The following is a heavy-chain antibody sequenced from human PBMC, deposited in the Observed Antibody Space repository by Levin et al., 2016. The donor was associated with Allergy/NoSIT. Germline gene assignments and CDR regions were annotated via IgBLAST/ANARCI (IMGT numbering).Heavy chain of an antibody. CDR3: AKDITYGGYGGRFGY. J-gene: IGHJ4*02. D-gene: IGHD5-12*01. CDR2: ISYDGSNK. Sequence: WIRQPPGKGLEWVAVISYDGSNKYYADSVKGRFTISRDNSKNTLYLQMNSLRAEDTAVYYCAKDITYGGYGGRFGYWGQGTLVTVSS. V-gene: IGHV3-30*18.